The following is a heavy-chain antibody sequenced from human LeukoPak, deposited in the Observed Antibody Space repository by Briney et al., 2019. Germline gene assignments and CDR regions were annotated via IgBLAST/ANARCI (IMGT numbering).Heavy chain of an antibody. V-gene: IGHV3-11*01. Sequence: GGSLRLSCAAPGFTFSDYYMSWIRQAPGKGLEWVSYISSSGSTIYYADSVKGRFTISRDNAKNSLYLQMNSLRAEDTAVYYCARGIVVITNDAFDIWGQGTMVTVSS. D-gene: IGHD3-22*01. CDR1: GFTFSDYY. CDR2: ISSSGSTI. CDR3: ARGIVVITNDAFDI. J-gene: IGHJ3*02.